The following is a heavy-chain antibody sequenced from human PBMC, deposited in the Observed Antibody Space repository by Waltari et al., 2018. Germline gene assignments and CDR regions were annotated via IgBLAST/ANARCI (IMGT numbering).Heavy chain of an antibody. CDR1: GYTLTELS. CDR3: AGSKITMIVGDAFDI. V-gene: IGHV1-69*13. Sequence: QVQLVQSGAEVKQPGASVKVSCKVSGYTLTELSMHRVRQAPGKGLEWMGGIIPIFGTANYAQKFQGRVTITADESTSTAYMELSSLRSEDTAVYYCAGSKITMIVGDAFDIWGQGTMVTVSS. J-gene: IGHJ3*02. CDR2: IIPIFGTA. D-gene: IGHD3-22*01.